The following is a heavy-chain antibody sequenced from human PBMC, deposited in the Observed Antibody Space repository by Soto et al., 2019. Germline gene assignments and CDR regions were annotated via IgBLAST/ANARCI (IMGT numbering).Heavy chain of an antibody. V-gene: IGHV4-4*02. CDR1: SGSISSSNW. CDR3: ATGSTRRRDYMDV. Sequence: QVQLQESGPGLVKPSGTLSLTCAVSSGSISSSNWWRWVRQPPGKGLEWIGEIYHSGSTNYNPYLKSRVTISVYKPKNQFSLKMSSVTAADTAVYYCATGSTRRRDYMDVWGKGTTVTVSS. D-gene: IGHD2-2*01. CDR2: IYHSGST. J-gene: IGHJ6*03.